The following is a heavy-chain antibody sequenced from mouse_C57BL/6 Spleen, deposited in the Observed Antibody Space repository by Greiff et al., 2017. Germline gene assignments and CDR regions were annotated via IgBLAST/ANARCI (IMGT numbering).Heavy chain of an antibody. CDR2: IDPETGGT. V-gene: IGHV1-15*01. CDR3: TRSDYGSSDWYFDV. D-gene: IGHD1-1*01. Sequence: QVQLQQSGAELVRPGASVTLSCKASGYTFTDYEMHWVKQTPVHGLEWIGAIDPETGGTAYNQKFKGKAILTADKSSSTAYMELRSLTSEDSAVDYCTRSDYGSSDWYFDVWGTGTTVTVSS. J-gene: IGHJ1*03. CDR1: GYTFTDYE.